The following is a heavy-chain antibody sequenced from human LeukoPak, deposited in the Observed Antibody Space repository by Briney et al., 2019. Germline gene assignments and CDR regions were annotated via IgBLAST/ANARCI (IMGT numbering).Heavy chain of an antibody. J-gene: IGHJ4*02. CDR2: IYYSGST. D-gene: IGHD3-22*01. Sequence: SETLSLTCTVSGGSISSYYWSWIRQPPGKGLEWIGYIYYSGSTNYNPSLKSRVTISVDTSKNQFSLKLSSVTAADTAVYFCAGRYYYDSSGQDYWGQGTLVTVSS. CDR3: AGRYYYDSSGQDY. V-gene: IGHV4-59*01. CDR1: GGSISSYY.